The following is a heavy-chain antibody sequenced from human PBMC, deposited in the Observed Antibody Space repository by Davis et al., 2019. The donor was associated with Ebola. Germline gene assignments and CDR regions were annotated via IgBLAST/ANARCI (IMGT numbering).Heavy chain of an antibody. CDR3: ARTSTRLDV. V-gene: IGHV3-11*03. J-gene: IGHJ6*04. Sequence: GRFTISRDNVKNSLFLQMNSLRAEDTAVYYCARTSTRLDVWGKGTTVTVSS.